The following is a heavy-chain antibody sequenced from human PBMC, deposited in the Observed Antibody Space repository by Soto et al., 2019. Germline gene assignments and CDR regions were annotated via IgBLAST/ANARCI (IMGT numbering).Heavy chain of an antibody. Sequence: EVQLVESGGALVQPGRSLRLSCAASGFTFHNYAMHWVRQAPGKGLEWVAGISWNSGNIDFGDSVKGRFTISRDNAXNXXYPQMNSLRPEDTAVYYCAKDPYDLLTGYNSWFDPWGQGTLVTVSS. V-gene: IGHV3-9*01. CDR1: GFTFHNYA. D-gene: IGHD3-9*01. CDR3: AKDPYDLLTGYNSWFDP. CDR2: ISWNSGNI. J-gene: IGHJ5*02.